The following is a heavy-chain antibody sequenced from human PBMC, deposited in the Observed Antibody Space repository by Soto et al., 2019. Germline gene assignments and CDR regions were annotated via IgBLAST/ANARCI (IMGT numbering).Heavy chain of an antibody. CDR2: IYYSGST. CDR1: GGSISSYY. D-gene: IGHD6-13*01. J-gene: IGHJ4*02. Sequence: SETLSLTCTVSGGSISSYYWSWIRQPPGKGLEWIGYIYYSGSTNYNPSLKSRVTISVDTSKNQFSLKLSSVTAADTAVYYCARSPVGGSSWPYYFDYWGQGTLVTVS. CDR3: ARSPVGGSSWPYYFDY. V-gene: IGHV4-59*08.